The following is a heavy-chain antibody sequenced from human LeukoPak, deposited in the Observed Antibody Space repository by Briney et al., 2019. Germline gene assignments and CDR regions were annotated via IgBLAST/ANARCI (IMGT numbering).Heavy chain of an antibody. CDR3: ARQGTVTTYYYYYYGMHV. V-gene: IGHV4-34*01. J-gene: IGHJ6*02. D-gene: IGHD4-17*01. Sequence: PSETLSLTCAVYGGSFSGYYWSWIRQPPGKGLEWIGEINHSGSTNYNPSLKSRVTISVDTSKNQFSLKLSSVTAADTAVYYCARQGTVTTYYYYYYGMHVWGQGTTVTVSS. CDR1: GGSFSGYY. CDR2: INHSGST.